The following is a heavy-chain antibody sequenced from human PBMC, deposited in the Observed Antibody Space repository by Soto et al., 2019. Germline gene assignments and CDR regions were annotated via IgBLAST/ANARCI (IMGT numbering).Heavy chain of an antibody. CDR1: GFTFSNNH. V-gene: IGHV3-53*01. CDR2: VHGGGST. D-gene: IGHD3-16*01. CDR3: AGRLTTAASLDY. Sequence: VQLVESGGGLIQPGGSLRLSCAASGFTFSNNHMTWVRQAAGKGLELVSFVHGGGSTSYADSVKGRFTISRDNYKNTLYLQMDSLRAEDTAIYYCAGRLTTAASLDYWGRGTLVTVSS. J-gene: IGHJ4*02.